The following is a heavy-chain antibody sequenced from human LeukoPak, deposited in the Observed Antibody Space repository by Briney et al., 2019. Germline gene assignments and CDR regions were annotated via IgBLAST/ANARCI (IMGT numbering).Heavy chain of an antibody. CDR1: GFAFSSYS. Sequence: GGSLRLSCAASGFAFSSYSMNWVRQAPGKGLEWVSSISSSSSYIYYADSVRGRFTISRDNAKNSLYLQMNSLRAEDTAVYYCARGGSSGDYWGQGTLVTVSS. D-gene: IGHD6-6*01. V-gene: IGHV3-21*01. CDR3: ARGGSSGDY. J-gene: IGHJ4*02. CDR2: ISSSSSYI.